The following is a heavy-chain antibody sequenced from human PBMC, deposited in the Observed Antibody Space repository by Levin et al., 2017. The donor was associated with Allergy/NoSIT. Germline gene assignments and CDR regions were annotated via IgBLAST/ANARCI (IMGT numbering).Heavy chain of an antibody. CDR1: GFTFSSYS. J-gene: IGHJ4*02. CDR3: ARDYRSSSWLGVDY. CDR2: ISTSSSTI. Sequence: ASVKVSCAASGFTFSSYSMNWVRQAPGKGLEWVSYISTSSSTIYYADSVKGRFTISRDNAKNSLYLQMNSLRDEDTAVYYCARDYRSSSWLGVDYWGQGTLVTVSS. D-gene: IGHD6-13*01. V-gene: IGHV3-48*02.